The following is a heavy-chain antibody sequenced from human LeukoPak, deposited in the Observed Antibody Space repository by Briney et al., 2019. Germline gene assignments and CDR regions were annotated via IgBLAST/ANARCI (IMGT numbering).Heavy chain of an antibody. J-gene: IGHJ6*03. D-gene: IGHD6-19*01. CDR2: IKSKTNGGTT. V-gene: IGHV3-15*01. CDR3: TTDSHPYSSGKIYYYYYYMDV. Sequence: GGSLRLSCAASGFTFSNAWMSWVRQAPGKGLEWVGRIKSKTNGGTTDYAAPVKGRFTISRDDSKNTLYLQMNSLKTEDTAVYYCTTDSHPYSSGKIYYYYYYMDVWGKGTTVTISS. CDR1: GFTFSNAW.